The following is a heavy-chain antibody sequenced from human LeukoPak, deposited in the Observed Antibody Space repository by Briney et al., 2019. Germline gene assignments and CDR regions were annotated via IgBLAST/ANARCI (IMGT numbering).Heavy chain of an antibody. V-gene: IGHV3-53*01. Sequence: GGSLRLSCAASGFTVSSNYMSWVRQAPGKGLEWVSVIYSGGSTYYADSVKGRFTISRDNSKNTLYLQMNSLRAEDTAVYYCARDYAELRYFDWTHYWYFDLWGRGTLVTVSS. CDR2: IYSGGST. J-gene: IGHJ2*01. CDR1: GFTVSSNY. D-gene: IGHD3-9*01. CDR3: ARDYAELRYFDWTHYWYFDL.